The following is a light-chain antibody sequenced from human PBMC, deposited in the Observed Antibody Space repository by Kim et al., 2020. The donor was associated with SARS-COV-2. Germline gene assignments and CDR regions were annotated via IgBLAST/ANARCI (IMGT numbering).Light chain of an antibody. Sequence: SASMGDRVTITCRARQSISNYLNWYQQKPEKAPKLLIYAASKLQSGVPSRFSGSESGTDFTLTISTLQPEDFATYFCQQSYSVPYTFGQGTKLEI. J-gene: IGKJ2*01. CDR3: QQSYSVPYT. V-gene: IGKV1-39*01. CDR2: AAS. CDR1: QSISNY.